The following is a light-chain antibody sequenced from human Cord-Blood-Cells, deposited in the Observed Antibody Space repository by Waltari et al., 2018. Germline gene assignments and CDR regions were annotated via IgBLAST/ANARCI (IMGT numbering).Light chain of an antibody. CDR3: AAWDDSLNGSWV. CDR1: SPNLGSNT. Sequence: QSVLTQPPSASGTPGQRVTIPCSGSSPNLGSNTVNWYQQLPGTAPKLLIYSNNQRPSGVPDRFSGSKSGTSASLAISGLQSEDEADYYCAAWDDSLNGSWVFGGGTKLTVL. V-gene: IGLV1-44*01. CDR2: SNN. J-gene: IGLJ3*02.